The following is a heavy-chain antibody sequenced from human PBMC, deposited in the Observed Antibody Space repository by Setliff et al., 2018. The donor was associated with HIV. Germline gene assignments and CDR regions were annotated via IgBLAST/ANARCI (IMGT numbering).Heavy chain of an antibody. D-gene: IGHD3-22*01. CDR2: INPKSDGT. J-gene: IGHJ4*02. CDR3: ARGMDYYDTSGYYQYYFDY. CDR1: GYSFTDYY. Sequence: EASVKVSCKASGYSFTDYYIHWVRQAPGQGLEWMGWINPKSDGTNYARKFQGWITMTRDTSISTAYMELSRLRSDDTAVYYCARGMDYYDTSGYYQYYFDYWGQGTLVTVSS. V-gene: IGHV1-2*04.